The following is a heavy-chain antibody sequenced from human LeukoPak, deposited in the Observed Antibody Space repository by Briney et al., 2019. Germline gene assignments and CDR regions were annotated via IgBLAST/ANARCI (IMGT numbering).Heavy chain of an antibody. Sequence: GGSLRLSCAASGFTFSGSWMSWVHQAPGKGLEWVANINQDGSAKNYLDSVKGRFTISIDRGKNSLYPQMNSLRDEDTAVYYCARELSWSGRDYWGQGTLVTVSS. CDR3: ARELSWSGRDY. CDR2: INQDGSAK. V-gene: IGHV3-7*01. CDR1: GFTFSGSW. D-gene: IGHD3-3*01. J-gene: IGHJ4*02.